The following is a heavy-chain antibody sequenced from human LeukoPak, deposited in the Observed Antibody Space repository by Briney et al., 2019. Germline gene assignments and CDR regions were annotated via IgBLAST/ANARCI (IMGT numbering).Heavy chain of an antibody. CDR1: GYTFASYG. D-gene: IGHD3-3*01. CDR2: ISAYNGNT. Sequence: GASVKVSCKASGYTFASYGISWVRQASGQGLEWMGWISAYNGNTNYAQKLQGRVTMTTDTSTSTAYMELRSLRSDDTAVYYCARDPIRPYDFWSGYYKGPHYYGMDVWGQGTTVTVSS. CDR3: ARDPIRPYDFWSGYYKGPHYYGMDV. V-gene: IGHV1-18*01. J-gene: IGHJ6*02.